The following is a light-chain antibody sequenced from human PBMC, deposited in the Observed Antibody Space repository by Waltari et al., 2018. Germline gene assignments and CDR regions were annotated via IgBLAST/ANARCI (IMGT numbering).Light chain of an antibody. CDR3: QQYYSPPWT. CDR2: WGS. CDR1: QSLLHSSNNKNY. V-gene: IGKV4-1*01. Sequence: DIVMTQSPDSLAVSLGERATINCKSSQSLLHSSNNKNYLAWYQQKPGQPPELIFYWGSTRESGVPDRFSGSGSGTDFTLTISSLQAEDGAVFYCQQYYSPPWTFGQGTKVEIK. J-gene: IGKJ1*01.